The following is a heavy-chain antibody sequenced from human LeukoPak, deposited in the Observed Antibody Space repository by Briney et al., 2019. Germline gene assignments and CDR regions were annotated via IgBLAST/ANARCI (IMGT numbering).Heavy chain of an antibody. CDR1: GFTLSSYA. J-gene: IGHJ6*03. CDR2: ISVTGNT. D-gene: IGHD5-18*01. Sequence: GGSLRLSCAASGFTLSSYAMSWVRQGPGKGLEWVSAISVTGNTYHADSVKGRFTISRDDSKNTLYLQMNSLRAEDTAVYYCAKQGSGYSYGRYYYYMDVWGKGTTVTVSS. CDR3: AKQGSGYSYGRYYYYMDV. V-gene: IGHV3-23*01.